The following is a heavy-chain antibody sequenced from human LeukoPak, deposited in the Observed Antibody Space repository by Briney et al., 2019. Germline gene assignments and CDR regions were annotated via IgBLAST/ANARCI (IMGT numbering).Heavy chain of an antibody. CDR3: TREQWLAPNDY. J-gene: IGHJ4*02. V-gene: IGHV3-73*01. Sequence: QTGGSLRLSCAASGFTFSGSAMHWVRQASGKGLEWVGRIRSKANSYATAYAASVKGRFTISRDDSKNTAYLQMNSLETEDTAVYYCTREQWLAPNDYWGQGTLVTVSS. CDR2: IRSKANSYAT. D-gene: IGHD6-19*01. CDR1: GFTFSGSA.